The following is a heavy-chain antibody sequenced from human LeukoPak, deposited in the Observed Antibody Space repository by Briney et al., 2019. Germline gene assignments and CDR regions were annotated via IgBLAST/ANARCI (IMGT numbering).Heavy chain of an antibody. Sequence: SVKVSCKGSGGTFISYAISWVRQAPGQGLEWRGRIIPIFGIANYAQKFQGRVTITADKSTSTAYMELSSLRSEDTAVYYCAISRYSSSLEGMDVWGQGTTVTVSS. D-gene: IGHD6-6*01. CDR3: AISRYSSSLEGMDV. V-gene: IGHV1-69*04. J-gene: IGHJ6*02. CDR2: IIPIFGIA. CDR1: GGTFISYA.